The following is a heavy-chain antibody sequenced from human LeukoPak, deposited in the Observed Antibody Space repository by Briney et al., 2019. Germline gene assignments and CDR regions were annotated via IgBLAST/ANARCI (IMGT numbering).Heavy chain of an antibody. J-gene: IGHJ4*02. CDR2: ISGSGGST. D-gene: IGHD1-26*01. Sequence: PGGSLRLSCAASGFTFSSYAMSWVRQAPGKGLEWVSVISGSGGSTYYADSVKGRFTISRDNSKNMLYLQMNSLRAEDTAVYYCAGGVVGTKYFDYWGQGTLVTVSS. CDR3: AGGVVGTKYFDY. CDR1: GFTFSSYA. V-gene: IGHV3-23*01.